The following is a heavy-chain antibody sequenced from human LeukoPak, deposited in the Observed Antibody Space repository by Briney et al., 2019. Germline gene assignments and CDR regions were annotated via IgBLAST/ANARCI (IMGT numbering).Heavy chain of an antibody. D-gene: IGHD2-2*01. CDR2: IYHTGSA. J-gene: IGHJ4*02. Sequence: PSETLSLTCSVSGYSFTSGHYWGWIRQPPGKGLEWIANIYHTGSAHYNPSLKSRVTISVDTSKDQFSLKLSSVTAADTAVYYCARYCTSTTCIRRGFDYWGQGTLVTVSS. CDR1: GYSFTSGHY. V-gene: IGHV4-38-2*01. CDR3: ARYCTSTTCIRRGFDY.